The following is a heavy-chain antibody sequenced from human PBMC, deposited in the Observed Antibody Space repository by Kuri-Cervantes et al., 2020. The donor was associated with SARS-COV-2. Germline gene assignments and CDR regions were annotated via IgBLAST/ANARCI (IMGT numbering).Heavy chain of an antibody. CDR3: ARVQIPAFHFDY. Sequence: GESLKISCAASGLTFSTYAMYWVRQTPGKGLEWVALISYDGTNQYYTDSVKGRFTISRDNSKNPLFLQMNSLTAEDTAVYFCARVQIPAFHFDYWGQGALVTVSS. J-gene: IGHJ4*02. V-gene: IGHV3-30*04. CDR2: ISYDGTNQ. CDR1: GLTFSTYA. D-gene: IGHD2-2*01.